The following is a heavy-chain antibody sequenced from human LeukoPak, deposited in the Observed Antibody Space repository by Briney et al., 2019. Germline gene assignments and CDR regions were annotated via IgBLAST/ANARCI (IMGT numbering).Heavy chain of an antibody. D-gene: IGHD3-3*01. CDR1: GFTFSSYG. V-gene: IGHV3-30*02. CDR2: IRYDGSNK. J-gene: IGHJ4*02. CDR3: AKVGGSGYLYYFDY. Sequence: PGGSLRLSCAASGFTFSSYGMHWVRQAPGRGLEWVAFIRYDGSNKYYADSVKGRFTISRDNSKNTLYLQMNSLRAEDTAVYYCAKVGGSGYLYYFDYWGQGTLVTVSS.